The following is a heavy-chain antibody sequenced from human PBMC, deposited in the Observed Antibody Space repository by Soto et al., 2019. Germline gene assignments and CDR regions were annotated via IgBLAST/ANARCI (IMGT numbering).Heavy chain of an antibody. V-gene: IGHV1-18*01. Sequence: QVQLVQSAAEVKKPGASVKVSCKASGYTLTNYAISWVRQAPGQGPEWKGWINTYNGNSNYAQKFQGRVTMTTDTSTNTAYMELRSLTSDDTAVYYCARDCTGGSCFCIYWGQGTLVTVSS. J-gene: IGHJ4*02. CDR2: INTYNGNS. CDR1: GYTLTNYA. CDR3: ARDCTGGSCFCIY. D-gene: IGHD2-15*01.